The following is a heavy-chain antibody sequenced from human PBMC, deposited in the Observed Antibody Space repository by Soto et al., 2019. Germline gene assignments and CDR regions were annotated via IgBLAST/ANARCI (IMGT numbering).Heavy chain of an antibody. Sequence: QVQLVQSGAEVKKPGASVKVSCKASGYTFTSYAMHWVRQAPGQRLEWMGWINAGNGNTKYSQKFQGRVTITRDTSASTAYMGLSSLRSEDTAVYYCARDLGVGAASDYWGQGNLVTVSS. J-gene: IGHJ4*02. CDR1: GYTFTSYA. D-gene: IGHD1-26*01. CDR2: INAGNGNT. V-gene: IGHV1-3*01. CDR3: ARDLGVGAASDY.